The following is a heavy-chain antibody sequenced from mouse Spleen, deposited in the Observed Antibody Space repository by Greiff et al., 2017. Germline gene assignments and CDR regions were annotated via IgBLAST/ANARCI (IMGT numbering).Heavy chain of an antibody. CDR2: FHPYNDDT. V-gene: IGHV1-47*01. J-gene: IGHJ1*01. CDR3: ARRFYYDYDGDWYFDV. CDR1: GYTFTTYP. D-gene: IGHD2-4*01. Sequence: VKLMESGAELVKPGASVKMSCKASGYTFTTYPIEWMKQNHGKSLEWIGNFHPYNDDTKYNEKFKGKATLTVEKSSSTVYLELSRLTSDDSAVYYCARRFYYDYDGDWYFDVWGAGTTVTVSS.